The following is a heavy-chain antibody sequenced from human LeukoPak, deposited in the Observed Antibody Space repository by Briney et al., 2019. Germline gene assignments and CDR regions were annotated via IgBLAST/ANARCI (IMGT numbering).Heavy chain of an antibody. CDR1: GYTFTSYY. J-gene: IGHJ4*02. CDR2: INPTGDST. V-gene: IGHV1-46*01. D-gene: IGHD2-2*01. CDR3: ARSDCSSTSCYESY. Sequence: ASVKVSCKASGYTFTSYYMHWVRQAPGQGLEWMGLINPTGDSTAYAQKFQGRVTMTRDMSTSTDYMELSSLRSEDTAVYYCARSDCSSTSCYESYWGQGTLVTVSS.